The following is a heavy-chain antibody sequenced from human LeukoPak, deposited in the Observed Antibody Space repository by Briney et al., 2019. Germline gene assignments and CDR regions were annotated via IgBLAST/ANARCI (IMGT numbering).Heavy chain of an antibody. CDR3: ARDHGAGRYCTSTTCYLNP. Sequence: GGSLRLSCAASGLTLNSYSMNWVRQAPGKGLEWVSYISTSGNTMYYADSVRGRFTISRDNSKNTLYLQMNSLRAEDTAMYYCARDHGAGRYCTSTTCYLNPWGQGTLVTVSS. J-gene: IGHJ5*02. V-gene: IGHV3-48*01. CDR1: GLTLNSYS. D-gene: IGHD2-2*01. CDR2: ISTSGNTM.